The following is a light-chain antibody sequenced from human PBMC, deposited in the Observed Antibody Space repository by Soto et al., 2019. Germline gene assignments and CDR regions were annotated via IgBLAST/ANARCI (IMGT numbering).Light chain of an antibody. J-gene: IGLJ3*02. CDR1: SGHSSYA. Sequence: QAVVTQSPSASASLGASVKLTCTLSSGHSSYAIAWHQQQPEKGPRYLMKLNSDGSHSKGDGIPDCFSGSSSGAERYLTISSLQSEDEADYYCQTWGTGIRVFGGGTQLTVL. CDR3: QTWGTGIRV. CDR2: LNSDGSH. V-gene: IGLV4-69*01.